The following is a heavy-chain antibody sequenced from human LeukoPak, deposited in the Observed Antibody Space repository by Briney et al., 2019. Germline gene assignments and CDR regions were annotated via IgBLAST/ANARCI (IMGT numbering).Heavy chain of an antibody. Sequence: SVKVSCKASGGTFSSYAISWVRQAPGQGLEWMGGIIPIFGTANYAQKFQGRVTITTDESTSTAYMELSSLRSEDTAVYYCATTSSLVPAANTEVTWGQGTLVTVSS. J-gene: IGHJ4*02. CDR2: IIPIFGTA. V-gene: IGHV1-69*05. D-gene: IGHD2-2*01. CDR1: GGTFSSYA. CDR3: ATTSSLVPAANTEVT.